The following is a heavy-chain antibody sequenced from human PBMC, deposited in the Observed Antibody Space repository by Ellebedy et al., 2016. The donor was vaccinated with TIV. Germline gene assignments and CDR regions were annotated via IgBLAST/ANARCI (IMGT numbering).Heavy chain of an antibody. V-gene: IGHV4-61*01. CDR1: GGSVSSGSYY. CDR2: IYYSGST. D-gene: IGHD5-18*01. CDR3: ARERVDTAMVIGY. J-gene: IGHJ4*02. Sequence: SETLSLXXTVPGGSVSSGSYYWSSIRQPPGKGLEWIGYIYYSGSTNYNPSLKSRVTISVDTSKNQFSLKLSSVTAADTAVYYCARERVDTAMVIGYWGQGTLVTVSS.